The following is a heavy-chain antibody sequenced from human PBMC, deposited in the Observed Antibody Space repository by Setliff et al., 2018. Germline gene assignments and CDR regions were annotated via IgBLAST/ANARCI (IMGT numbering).Heavy chain of an antibody. V-gene: IGHV5-51*01. CDR1: GYSFTTYW. CDR3: ARRAAAHDWFDP. D-gene: IGHD2-15*01. Sequence: PGESLKISCKGSGYSFTTYWIGWVRQMPGKGLELMGIIYPADSDPRYSPSFQGRVTISVDKSISTVYLHWSSLKASDTAIYYCARRAAAHDWFDPWGQGTLVTSPQ. J-gene: IGHJ5*02. CDR2: IYPADSDP.